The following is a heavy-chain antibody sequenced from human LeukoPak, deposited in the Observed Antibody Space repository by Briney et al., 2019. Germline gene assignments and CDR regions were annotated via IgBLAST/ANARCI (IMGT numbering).Heavy chain of an antibody. CDR2: IYSGGST. D-gene: IGHD6-19*01. Sequence: GRSLRLSCAASGFTFSNYAMHWVRQAPGKGLEWVSVIYSGGSTYYADSVKGRFTISRDNSKNTLYLQMNSLRAEDTAVYYCARDPGSSGDYWGQGTLVTVSS. V-gene: IGHV3-66*01. J-gene: IGHJ4*02. CDR1: GFTFSNYA. CDR3: ARDPGSSGDY.